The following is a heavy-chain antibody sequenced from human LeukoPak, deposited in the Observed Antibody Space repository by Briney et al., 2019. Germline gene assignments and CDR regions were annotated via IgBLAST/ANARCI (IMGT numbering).Heavy chain of an antibody. J-gene: IGHJ4*02. CDR3: ARRPVAVAGTVFDY. V-gene: IGHV4-34*01. CDR1: GDSISSYY. CDR2: INHSGST. D-gene: IGHD6-19*01. Sequence: PSETLSLTCTVSGDSISSYYWSWIRQPPGKGLEWIGEINHSGSTNYNPSLKSRVTISVDTSKNQFSLKLSSVTAADAAVYYCARRPVAVAGTVFDYWGQGTLVTVSS.